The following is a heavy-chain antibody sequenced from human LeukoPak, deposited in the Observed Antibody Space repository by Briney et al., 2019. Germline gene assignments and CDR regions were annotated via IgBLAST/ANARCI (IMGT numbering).Heavy chain of an antibody. CDR1: GGSISSYY. V-gene: IGHV4-4*07. CDR3: ARETVVGAFLGYFYYMDV. Sequence: SETLSLTCTVSGGSISSYYWSWIRQPAGKGLEWIGRIHTSGSTNYNPSLKSRVTISVDTSKNQFSLKLSFVTAADTAVYYCARETVVGAFLGYFYYMDVWGKGTTVTISS. CDR2: IHTSGST. D-gene: IGHD1-26*01. J-gene: IGHJ6*03.